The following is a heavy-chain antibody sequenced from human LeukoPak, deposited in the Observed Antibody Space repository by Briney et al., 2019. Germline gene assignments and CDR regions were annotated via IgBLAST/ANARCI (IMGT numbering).Heavy chain of an antibody. CDR2: IYTSGGT. Sequence: SETLSLTCTVSGGSISSYYWSWIRQPAGKGLEWIGRIYTSGGTNYNPSLKSRVTMSVDTSKNQFSLKLSSVTAADTAVYYCAREVGYQLYYYYYYYMDVWGKGTTVTVSS. D-gene: IGHD2-2*01. V-gene: IGHV4-4*07. CDR1: GGSISSYY. J-gene: IGHJ6*03. CDR3: AREVGYQLYYYYYYYMDV.